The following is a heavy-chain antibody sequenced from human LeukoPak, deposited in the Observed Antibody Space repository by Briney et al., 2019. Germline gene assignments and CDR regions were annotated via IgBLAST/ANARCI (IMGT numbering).Heavy chain of an antibody. CDR1: GYTFTSYY. V-gene: IGHV1-46*01. J-gene: IGHJ4*02. Sequence: ASVKVSCKASGYTFTSYYMHWVRQAPGQGLEWMGIINPSGGSTSYAQKFQGRITMTRDTSITTAYLELSSLRSEDTAVYYCARSAFGSGVYFDYWGQGTLVTVSS. CDR2: INPSGGST. D-gene: IGHD3-10*01. CDR3: ARSAFGSGVYFDY.